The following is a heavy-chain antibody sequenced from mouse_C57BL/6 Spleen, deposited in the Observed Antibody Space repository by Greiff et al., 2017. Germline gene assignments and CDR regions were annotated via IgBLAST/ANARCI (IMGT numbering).Heavy chain of an antibody. D-gene: IGHD2-1*01. CDR2: IDPSDSYT. J-gene: IGHJ3*01. CDR1: GYTFTSYW. V-gene: IGHV1-69*01. Sequence: QVQLKQPGAELVMPGASVKLSCKASGYTFTSYWMHWVKQRPGQGLEWIGEIDPSDSYTNYNEKFKGKSTLTVDKSSSTAYMQLSSLTSEDSAVYYCARSRGDGNPFAYWGQGTLVTVSA. CDR3: ARSRGDGNPFAY.